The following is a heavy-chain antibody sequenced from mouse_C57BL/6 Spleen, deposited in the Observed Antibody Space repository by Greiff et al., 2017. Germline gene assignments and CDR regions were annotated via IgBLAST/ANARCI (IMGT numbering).Heavy chain of an antibody. J-gene: IGHJ3*01. CDR1: GYTFTSYW. CDR3: AKDSSGYFSWFAD. V-gene: IGHV1-64*01. Sequence: QVQLQQPGAELVKPGASVKLSCKASGYTFTSYWMHWVKQRPGQGLEWIGMIHPNSGSTNYNEKFKSKATLTVDKSSSTAYMQLSSLTSEDSAVXYCAKDSSGYFSWFADWGQGTLVTVSA. CDR2: IHPNSGST. D-gene: IGHD3-2*02.